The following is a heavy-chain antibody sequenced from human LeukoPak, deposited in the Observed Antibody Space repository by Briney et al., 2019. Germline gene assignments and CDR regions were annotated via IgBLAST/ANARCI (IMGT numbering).Heavy chain of an antibody. CDR2: ISGGST. CDR1: GFTVSSNE. Sequence: GGSLRLSCAASGFTVSSNEMSWVRQAPGKGLEWVSSISGGSTYYADSRKGRFTISRDNSKNTLHLQMNSLSAGDTAVYYCASSPAYSSSWYAIDNWGQGTLVTVSS. CDR3: ASSPAYSSSWYAIDN. D-gene: IGHD6-13*01. V-gene: IGHV3-38-3*01. J-gene: IGHJ4*02.